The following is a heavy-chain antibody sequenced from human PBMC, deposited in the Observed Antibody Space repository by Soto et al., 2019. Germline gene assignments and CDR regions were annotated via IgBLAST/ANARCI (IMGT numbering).Heavy chain of an antibody. Sequence: EVQLMESGGGLVQPGGSLRLSCAASGFTFSSYWMQWFRQAPGKGLVWVSRVNGDGSYTRYADSAKGRFTISRDNSKHTVHLLMNSLSTEDTAVYYCARVRGPYYSDYWGQGTLVTVSS. J-gene: IGHJ4*02. CDR1: GFTFSSYW. V-gene: IGHV3-74*01. CDR3: ARVRGPYYSDY. CDR2: VNGDGSYT. D-gene: IGHD1-26*01.